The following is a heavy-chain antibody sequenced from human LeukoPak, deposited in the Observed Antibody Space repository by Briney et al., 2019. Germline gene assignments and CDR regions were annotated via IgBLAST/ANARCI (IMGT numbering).Heavy chain of an antibody. CDR2: IYYSGST. D-gene: IGHD4-17*01. J-gene: IGHJ4*02. CDR1: GGSISSYY. CDR3: ARSDYGDYFLYDY. Sequence: SETLSLTCTVSGGSISSYYWSWIRQPPGKGLEWIGYIYYSGSTNYNPSLKSRVTISVDTSKNQFSLKLSSVTAADTAVYYCARSDYGDYFLYDYWGQGTLVTVSS. V-gene: IGHV4-59*08.